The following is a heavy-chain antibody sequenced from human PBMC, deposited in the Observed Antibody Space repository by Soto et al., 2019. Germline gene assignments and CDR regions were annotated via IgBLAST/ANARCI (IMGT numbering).Heavy chain of an antibody. J-gene: IGHJ6*02. CDR3: AKENVAARPYYYYYVMDV. V-gene: IGHV3-23*01. Sequence: PVGSLRLSCAASGFTFNTYAMTWVRQAPGKGLEWVSLISGSGGSTYYADSVKGRFTISRDNSENTLYLQMNSLRAEDTAVYYCAKENVAARPYYYYYVMDVWGQGTTVTVSS. CDR1: GFTFNTYA. CDR2: ISGSGGST. D-gene: IGHD6-6*01.